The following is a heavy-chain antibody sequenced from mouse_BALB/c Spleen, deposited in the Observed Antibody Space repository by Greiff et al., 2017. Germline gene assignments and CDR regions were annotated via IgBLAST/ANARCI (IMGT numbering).Heavy chain of an antibody. J-gene: IGHJ4*01. CDR2: IYPGNGDT. V-gene: IGHV1-12*01. Sequence: VQLQQPGAELVKPGASVKISCKASGYTFTSYNMHWVKQTPGQGLEWIGAIYPGNGDTSYNQKFKGKATLTADKSSSTAYMQLSSLTSEDSAVYYCAREKIDYYAMDYWGQGTSVTVSS. CDR1: GYTFTSYN. CDR3: AREKIDYYAMDY.